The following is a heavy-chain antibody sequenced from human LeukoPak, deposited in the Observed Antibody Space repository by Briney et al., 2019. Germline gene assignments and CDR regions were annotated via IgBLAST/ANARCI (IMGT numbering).Heavy chain of an antibody. CDR2: ISSSSSYI. Sequence: GGSLRLSCAASGFTFSSYSMNWVRQAPGKGLEWASSISSSSSYIYYADSVKGRFTISRDNAKNSLYLQMNSLRAEDTAVYYCARDGDDSNGYYYVSNSYFDYWGQGTLVTVSS. V-gene: IGHV3-21*01. CDR1: GFTFSSYS. J-gene: IGHJ4*02. CDR3: ARDGDDSNGYYYVSNSYFDY. D-gene: IGHD3-22*01.